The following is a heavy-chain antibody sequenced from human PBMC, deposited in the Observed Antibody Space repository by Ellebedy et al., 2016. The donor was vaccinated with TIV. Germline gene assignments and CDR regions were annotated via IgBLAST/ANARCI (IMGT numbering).Heavy chain of an antibody. D-gene: IGHD4-17*01. V-gene: IGHV3-7*01. Sequence: GESLKISCVASGFSFRSYWMTWVRQAPGKGLEWVAKIRQEGDEIYYVESVKGRFTISRDNAKNSLFLQMNSLRVEDTAVYYCARRASYGDYAVQVNPWFDPWGQGTPVTVSS. CDR1: GFSFRSYW. CDR3: ARRASYGDYAVQVNPWFDP. J-gene: IGHJ5*02. CDR2: IRQEGDEI.